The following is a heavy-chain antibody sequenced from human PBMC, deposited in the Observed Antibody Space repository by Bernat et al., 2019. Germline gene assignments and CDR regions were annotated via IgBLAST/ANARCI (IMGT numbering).Heavy chain of an antibody. V-gene: IGHV3-33*01. CDR2: IWYDGSNK. Sequence: QVQLVESGGGVVQPGRSLRLSCAASGFTFSSYGMHWVRQAPGKGLQWVAVIWYDGSNKYYADSVKDRFTISRVNSKNSLYLQMNSLRAEDTAVYYCARIRGYSYGQIDYWGQGTLVTVSS. J-gene: IGHJ4*02. D-gene: IGHD5-18*01. CDR1: GFTFSSYG. CDR3: ARIRGYSYGQIDY.